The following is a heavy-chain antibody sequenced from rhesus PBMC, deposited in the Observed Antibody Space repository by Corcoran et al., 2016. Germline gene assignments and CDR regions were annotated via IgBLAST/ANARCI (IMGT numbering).Heavy chain of an antibody. CDR1: GGSISSSNW. Sequence: QVQLQESGPAVVKPSETLSLTCAVSGGSISSSNWWSWIRQSPGKGLEWIGGIYGSGVSTEYNPSLESRVTISKDTSKNQFSLKLSSVTAADTAVYYWARDHPAFEYSINWYFDLWGPGTPITISS. CDR3: ARDHPAFEYSINWYFDL. D-gene: IGHD2-21*01. CDR2: IYGSGVST. J-gene: IGHJ2*01. V-gene: IGHV4-93*01.